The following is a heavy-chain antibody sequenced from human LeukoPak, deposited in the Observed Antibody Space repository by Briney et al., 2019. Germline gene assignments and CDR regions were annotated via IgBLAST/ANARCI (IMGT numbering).Heavy chain of an antibody. CDR3: ARERDCSSTSCPPDY. J-gene: IGHJ4*02. Sequence: ASVKVSCKASGYTFTGYYMHWVRQAPGQGLEWMGWINPNSGGTNYARKFQGRVTMTRDTSISTAYMGLSRLRSDDTAVYYCARERDCSSTSCPPDYWGQGTLVTVSS. CDR1: GYTFTGYY. D-gene: IGHD2-2*01. V-gene: IGHV1-2*02. CDR2: INPNSGGT.